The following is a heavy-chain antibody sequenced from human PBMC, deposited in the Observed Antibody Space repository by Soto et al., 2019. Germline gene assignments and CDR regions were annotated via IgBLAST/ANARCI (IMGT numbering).Heavy chain of an antibody. V-gene: IGHV4-30-4*01. CDR3: ARAPGWEEQWLVNFDY. D-gene: IGHD6-19*01. CDR2: IYYSGST. J-gene: IGHJ4*01. Sequence: QVQLQESGPGLVKPSQTLSLTCTVSGGSISSGDYYWSWIRQPPGKGLEWIGYIYYSGSTYYNPSLKSRVTISVDTSKNQFSLKLSSVTAADTAVYYCARAPGWEEQWLVNFDYWGHGTLVTVSS. CDR1: GGSISSGDYY.